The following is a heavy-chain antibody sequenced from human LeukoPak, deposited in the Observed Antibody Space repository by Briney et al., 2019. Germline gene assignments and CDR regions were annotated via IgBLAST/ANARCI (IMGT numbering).Heavy chain of an antibody. CDR2: ISPSSTYI. CDR3: ARDRIAVAGTLDAFDI. V-gene: IGHV3-21*01. CDR1: GFTFSDYT. J-gene: IGHJ3*02. Sequence: GGSLKLSCAASGFTFSDYTMSWVRQAPGKGLGWVSSISPSSTYIYYADSLKGRITISRDNAKNSLYLQMNSLRAEDTAVYYCARDRIAVAGTLDAFDIWGQGTMVTVSS. D-gene: IGHD6-19*01.